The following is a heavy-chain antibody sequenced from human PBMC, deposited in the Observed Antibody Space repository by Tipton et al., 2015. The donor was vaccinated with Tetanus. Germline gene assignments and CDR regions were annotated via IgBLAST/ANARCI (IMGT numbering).Heavy chain of an antibody. CDR2: ISSTSRHI. D-gene: IGHD6-25*01. CDR3: VSGSALGN. V-gene: IGHV3-21*01. Sequence: SLRLSCGVSGFTFSTTKMNWVRQAPGRGLEWVSSISSTSRHINYAASLEGRFTISRDNAKNSLSLQMNSLRTDDTAVYYCVSGSALGNWGQGTLVTVSS. J-gene: IGHJ4*02. CDR1: GFTFSTTK.